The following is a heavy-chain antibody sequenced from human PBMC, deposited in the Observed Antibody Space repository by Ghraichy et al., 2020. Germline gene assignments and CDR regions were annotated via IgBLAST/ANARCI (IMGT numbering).Heavy chain of an antibody. CDR2: INHSGST. Sequence: SETLSLTCAVYGGSFSGYYWSWIRQPPGKGLEWIGEINHSGSTNYNPSLKSRVTISVDTSKNQFSLKLSSVTAADTAVYYCARIWGIAARPSLAISWGQGTLVTVSS. V-gene: IGHV4-34*01. CDR3: ARIWGIAARPSLAIS. D-gene: IGHD6-6*01. CDR1: GGSFSGYY. J-gene: IGHJ5*02.